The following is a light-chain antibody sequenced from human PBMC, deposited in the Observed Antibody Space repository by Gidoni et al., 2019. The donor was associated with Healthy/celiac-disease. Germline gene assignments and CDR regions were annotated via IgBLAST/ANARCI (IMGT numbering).Light chain of an antibody. CDR3: QQRSNWPPT. V-gene: IGKV3-11*01. J-gene: IGKJ2*01. Sequence: ETVFTQSPATLSLSPGERATLPCRASQSVSSYLAWYQQKPGQAPRLLIYDASTRATGIPARFSGSGSGTDFTLTISSLEPEDFAVYYCQQRSNWPPTFGQGTKLEIK. CDR1: QSVSSY. CDR2: DAS.